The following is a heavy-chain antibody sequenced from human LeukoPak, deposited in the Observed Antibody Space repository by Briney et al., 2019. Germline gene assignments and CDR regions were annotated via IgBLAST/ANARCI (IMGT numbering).Heavy chain of an antibody. Sequence: GGSLRLSCAASGFTFSDYYMSWIRQAPGKGLEWVSYISSSRSTIYYADSVKGRFTISRDNTKNSMYLQMNSLRAEDTAVYYCARAGRYGGNYPELFDYWGQGTLVTVSS. CDR1: GFTFSDYY. V-gene: IGHV3-11*01. CDR3: ARAGRYGGNYPELFDY. CDR2: ISSSRSTI. J-gene: IGHJ4*02. D-gene: IGHD4-23*01.